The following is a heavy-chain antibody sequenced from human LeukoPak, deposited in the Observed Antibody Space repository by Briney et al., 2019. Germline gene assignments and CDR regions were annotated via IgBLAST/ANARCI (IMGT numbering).Heavy chain of an antibody. CDR1: GFTFSSYA. CDR2: ISYDGTNK. CDR3: ARDLTGWGESSGYSDY. V-gene: IGHV3-30*01. Sequence: GRSLRLSCAASGFTFSSYAMHWVRQAPGKGLEWVALISYDGTNKFYEDSVKGRFTISRDNSKNTLYLQVNSLRAEDTAVYYCARDLTGWGESSGYSDYWGQGTLVTVSS. D-gene: IGHD3-22*01. J-gene: IGHJ4*02.